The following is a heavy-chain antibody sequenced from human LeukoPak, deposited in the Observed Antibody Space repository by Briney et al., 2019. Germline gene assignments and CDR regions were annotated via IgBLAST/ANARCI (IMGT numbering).Heavy chain of an antibody. V-gene: IGHV1-8*01. Sequence: GASVKVSCKASGYTFTSYDINWVRQATGQGLEWMGWMNPNSGNTSYAQKFQGRVTMTRSTSISTAYMELSSLRFEDTAVYYCTRSVRNGHIDYWGQGTLVTVSS. CDR3: TRSVRNGHIDY. CDR1: GYTFTSYD. J-gene: IGHJ4*02. D-gene: IGHD2-21*01. CDR2: MNPNSGNT.